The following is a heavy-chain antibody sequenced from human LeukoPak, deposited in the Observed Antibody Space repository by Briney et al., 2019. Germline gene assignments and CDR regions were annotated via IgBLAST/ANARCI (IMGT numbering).Heavy chain of an antibody. CDR3: ARDSGEMRNWFDP. V-gene: IGHV4-39*07. D-gene: IGHD5-24*01. J-gene: IGHJ5*02. CDR2: IYYSGST. Sequence: WIRQPPGKGLEWIGSIYYSGSTYYNPSLKSRVTIPVDTSKNQFSLKLSSVTAADTAVYYCARDSGEMRNWFDPWGQGTLVTVSS.